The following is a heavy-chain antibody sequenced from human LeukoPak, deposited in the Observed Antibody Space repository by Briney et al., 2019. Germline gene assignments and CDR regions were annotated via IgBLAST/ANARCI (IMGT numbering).Heavy chain of an antibody. CDR3: ARDVYCSSTSCYGGYYYGMDV. CDR1: GLTFSSYS. Sequence: PGGSLRLSCAASGLTFSSYSMNWVRQAPGKGLEWVSSISSSSSYIYYADSVKGRFTISRDNAKNSLYLQMNSLRAEDTAVYYCARDVYCSSTSCYGGYYYGMDVWGKGTTVTVSS. J-gene: IGHJ6*04. CDR2: ISSSSSYI. V-gene: IGHV3-21*01. D-gene: IGHD2-2*01.